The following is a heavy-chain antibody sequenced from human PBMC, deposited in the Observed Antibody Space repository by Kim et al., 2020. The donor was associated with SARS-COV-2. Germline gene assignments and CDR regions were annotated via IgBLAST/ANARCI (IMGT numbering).Heavy chain of an antibody. D-gene: IGHD3-22*01. CDR2: INAGNGNT. CDR1: GYTFTSYA. CDR3: ARDASHPPPQLLLNWFDP. J-gene: IGHJ5*02. V-gene: IGHV1-3*01. Sequence: ASVKVSCKASGYTFTSYAMHWVRQAPGQRLEWMGWINAGNGNTKYSQKFQGRVTITRDTSASTAYMELSSLRSEDTAVSYCARDASHPPPQLLLNWFDPWGQGTLVTVSS.